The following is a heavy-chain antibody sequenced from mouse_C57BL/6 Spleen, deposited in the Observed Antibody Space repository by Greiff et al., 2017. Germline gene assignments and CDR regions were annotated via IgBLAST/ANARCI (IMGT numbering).Heavy chain of an antibody. CDR2: ISSGSSTI. J-gene: IGHJ2*01. D-gene: IGHD4-1*01. CDR1: GFTFSDYG. Sequence: EVQRVESGGGLVKPGGSLKLSCAASGFTFSDYGMHWVRQAPEKGLEWVAYISSGSSTIYYADTVKGRFTISRDNAKNTLFLPMTRLRSEDTAMYYCARPGASNWDVRGDFDYWGQGTTLTVSS. CDR3: ARPGASNWDVRGDFDY. V-gene: IGHV5-17*01.